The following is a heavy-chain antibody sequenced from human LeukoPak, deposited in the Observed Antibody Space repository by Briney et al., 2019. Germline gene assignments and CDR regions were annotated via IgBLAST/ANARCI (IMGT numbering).Heavy chain of an antibody. CDR2: INQDGGEI. Sequence: PGGSLRLSCAASGFSFSSYWLSWVRQAPGKGLEWVANINQDGGEIYYVDSVRGRFTISRDNAKNSLYLQMNSLRAEDRAVYYCARYGYSHGMDVWGHGTTVTVSS. D-gene: IGHD5-18*01. CDR1: GFSFSSYW. J-gene: IGHJ6*02. CDR3: ARYGYSHGMDV. V-gene: IGHV3-7*01.